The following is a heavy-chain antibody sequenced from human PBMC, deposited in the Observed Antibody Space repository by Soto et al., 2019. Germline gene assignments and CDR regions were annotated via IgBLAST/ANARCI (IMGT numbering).Heavy chain of an antibody. CDR1: GGSFSGYY. J-gene: IGHJ5*02. CDR3: AREYCSSTSCYARRLGFSGNHWFDP. CDR2: INHSGST. V-gene: IGHV4-34*01. Sequence: QVQLQQWGAGLLKPSETLSLTCAVYGGSFSGYYWSWIRQPPGKGLEWIGEINHSGSTNYNPSLKSRVTIPVDTSKNQFSLKLSSVTAADTAVYYCAREYCSSTSCYARRLGFSGNHWFDPWGQGTLVTVSS. D-gene: IGHD2-2*01.